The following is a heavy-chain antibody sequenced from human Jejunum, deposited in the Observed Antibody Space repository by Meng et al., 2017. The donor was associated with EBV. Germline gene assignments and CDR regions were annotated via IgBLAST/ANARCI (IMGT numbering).Heavy chain of an antibody. V-gene: IGHV4-34*01. CDR1: GGAFSDYY. CDR2: INHGGGA. J-gene: IGHJ5*02. D-gene: IGHD3-10*01. Sequence: VQLTQGGAGLLKPSETLSLTCAVYGGAFSDYYWTWIRQPPGKGLEWIGEINHGGGAIYNPSLKSRVTISVDTSKNQFSLKLSSVTAADTAVYYCARLGGYASGTYYPVDPWGQGTLVTVSS. CDR3: ARLGGYASGTYYPVDP.